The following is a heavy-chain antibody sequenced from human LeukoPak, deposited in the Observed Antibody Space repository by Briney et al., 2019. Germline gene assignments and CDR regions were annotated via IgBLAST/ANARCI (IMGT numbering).Heavy chain of an antibody. CDR2: ISGSDDNT. CDR1: GFTFSNYA. J-gene: IGHJ4*02. V-gene: IGHV3-23*01. Sequence: PGGSLRLSCAASGFTFSNYAMSWVRQAPGKGLGWVSAISGSDDNTYYADSVKGRFTVSRDNSKNTLYVQMKSLRAEDTAVYYCAKDFVVVPGNVNYFDYWGQGTLVTVSS. D-gene: IGHD2-21*02. CDR3: AKDFVVVPGNVNYFDY.